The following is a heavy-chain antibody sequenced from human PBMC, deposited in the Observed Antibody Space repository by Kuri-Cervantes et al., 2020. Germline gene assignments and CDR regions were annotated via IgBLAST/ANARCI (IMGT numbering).Heavy chain of an antibody. CDR1: GFTFDDYA. Sequence: SLKISCAASGFTFDDYAMHWVRQAPGKGLEWVSGISWNSGSIGYADSVKGRFTISRDNAKNSLYLQMNSLRAEDTAVYYCAKDPVKQLYAWGGFDYWGQGTLVTVSS. D-gene: IGHD5-18*01. CDR3: AKDPVKQLYAWGGFDY. V-gene: IGHV3-9*01. CDR2: ISWNSGSI. J-gene: IGHJ4*02.